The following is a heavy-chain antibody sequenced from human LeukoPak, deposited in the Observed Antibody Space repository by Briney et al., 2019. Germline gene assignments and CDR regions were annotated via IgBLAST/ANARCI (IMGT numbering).Heavy chain of an antibody. CDR3: VRDGEGVAISVNYWFDP. J-gene: IGHJ5*02. CDR2: MNPNNGNT. V-gene: IGHV1-8*01. D-gene: IGHD3-10*01. Sequence: ASVEVSCKASGFTFTSYDINWVRQASGQGLEWMGWMNPNNGNTGYAQKFQGRVTMTRDTSISTAYMELRGLRSEDTAVYYCVRDGEGVAISVNYWFDPWGQGTLVTVSS. CDR1: GFTFTSYD.